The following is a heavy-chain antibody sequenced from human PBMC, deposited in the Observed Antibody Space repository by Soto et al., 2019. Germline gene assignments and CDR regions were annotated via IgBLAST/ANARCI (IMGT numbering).Heavy chain of an antibody. CDR1: GFTFSSYG. Sequence: GGSLRLSCAASGFTFSSYGMHWVRQAPGKGLEWVAVIWYDGSNKYYADSVKGRFTISRDNSKNTLYLQMNSLRAEDTAVYYCARDARLSYGSGSYGDYWGQGTLVTVSS. D-gene: IGHD3-10*01. CDR2: IWYDGSNK. CDR3: ARDARLSYGSGSYGDY. V-gene: IGHV3-33*01. J-gene: IGHJ4*02.